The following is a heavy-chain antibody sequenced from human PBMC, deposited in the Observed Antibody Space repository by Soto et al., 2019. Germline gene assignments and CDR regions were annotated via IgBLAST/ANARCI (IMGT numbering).Heavy chain of an antibody. CDR2: INPGGGST. Sequence: QVHLVQSGAEVKKPGASVKVSCKASGFTFTSYWMHWVRQAPGQGLEWVGIINPGGGSTSYAQKFQGRVTWTREPATSTVSMELSSVRREDTAGYYCASDTSSGYRGDYWGEGSLVTVSS. V-gene: IGHV1-46*01. D-gene: IGHD6-13*01. CDR1: GFTFTSYW. J-gene: IGHJ4*02. CDR3: ASDTSSGYRGDY.